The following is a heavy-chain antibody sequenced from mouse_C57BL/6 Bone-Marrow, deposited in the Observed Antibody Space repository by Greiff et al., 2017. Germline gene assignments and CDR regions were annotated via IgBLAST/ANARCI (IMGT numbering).Heavy chain of an antibody. CDR3: ARPGGSSFAWFAY. CDR2: ISSGGSYT. CDR1: GFTFSSYG. Sequence: EVKLMESGGDLVKPGGSLKLSCAASGFTFSSYGMSWVRQTSDKRLEWVATISSGGSYTYYPDSVKGRFTISRDNAKNTLYLQMSSLKSEDTAMYYCARPGGSSFAWFAYWGQGTLVTVSA. J-gene: IGHJ3*01. D-gene: IGHD1-1*01. V-gene: IGHV5-6*01.